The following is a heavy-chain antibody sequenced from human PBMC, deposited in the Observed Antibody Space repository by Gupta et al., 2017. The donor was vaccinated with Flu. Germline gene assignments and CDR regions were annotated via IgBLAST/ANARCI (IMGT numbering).Heavy chain of an antibody. V-gene: IGHV4-59*01. CDR2: ISDSGST. Sequence: QVQLHESGPGLVKPSETLSLTCTVSSDSISNYYWSWIRQSPGKGLEWIGYISDSGSTSYNPSLKSRVSMSIDTSKNLFSLIVTSVTAADTAVYYCARDNWKKYGNNGWYYYGLDVWGQGTTVAVSS. CDR1: SDSISNYY. D-gene: IGHD6-19*01. CDR3: ARDNWKKYGNNGWYYYGLDV. J-gene: IGHJ6*02.